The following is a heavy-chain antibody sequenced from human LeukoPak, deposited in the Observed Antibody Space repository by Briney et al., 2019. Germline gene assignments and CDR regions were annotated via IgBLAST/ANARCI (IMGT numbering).Heavy chain of an antibody. CDR1: GFTFNSYG. D-gene: IGHD4-11*01. CDR2: IRYDGSNQ. V-gene: IGHV3-30*02. Sequence: GGSLRLSCAASGFTFNSYGMHLVRQAPGKGLEWVSFIRYDGSNQYYADSVKGRFSISRDNSNNTLYLQMNSLTPEDTAVYFCARGGYNNYMNAWGQGALVTVSS. J-gene: IGHJ5*02. CDR3: ARGGYNNYMNA.